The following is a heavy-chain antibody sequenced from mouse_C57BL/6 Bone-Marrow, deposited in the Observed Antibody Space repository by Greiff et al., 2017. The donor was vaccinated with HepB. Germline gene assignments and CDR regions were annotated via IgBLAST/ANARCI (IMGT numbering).Heavy chain of an antibody. J-gene: IGHJ3*01. CDR3: ARDNGSRYRDAWFAY. CDR2: SRNKANDYTT. D-gene: IGHD1-1*01. CDR1: GFTFSDFY. Sequence: EVQGVESGGGLVQSGRSLRLSCATSGFTFSDFYMEWVRQAPGKGLEWIAASRNKANDYTTEYSASVKGRFIVSRDTSQSILYLQMNALRAEDTAIYYCARDNGSRYRDAWFAYWGQGTLVTVSA. V-gene: IGHV7-1*01.